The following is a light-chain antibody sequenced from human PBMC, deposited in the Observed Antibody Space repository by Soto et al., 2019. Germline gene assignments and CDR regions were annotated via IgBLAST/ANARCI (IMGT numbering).Light chain of an antibody. CDR1: QSISSY. V-gene: IGKV1-39*01. Sequence: DIQMTQSPSSLSASVGDRVTITCRASQSISSYLNWYQQKPGKAPNLLIYAASSLQSGVPSRFSGSGSGTDFTLTISCLQSEDFATYYCQQYYSNVPITFGQGTRLEIK. CDR2: AAS. J-gene: IGKJ5*01. CDR3: QQYYSNVPIT.